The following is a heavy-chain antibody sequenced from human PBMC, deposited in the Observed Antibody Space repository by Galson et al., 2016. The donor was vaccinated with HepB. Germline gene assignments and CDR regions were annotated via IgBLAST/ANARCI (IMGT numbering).Heavy chain of an antibody. Sequence: SLRLSCAASGFTFSSYALCWVRQAPGKGLEWVSVISGSGGTTYYADSVKGRFTISRDNSKNALYLQMNSLRAEDTAVYYCAKEPNYDFWSGHPFDYWGQGTLVTVSS. CDR3: AKEPNYDFWSGHPFDY. J-gene: IGHJ4*02. D-gene: IGHD3-3*01. CDR2: ISGSGGTT. CDR1: GFTFSSYA. V-gene: IGHV3-23*01.